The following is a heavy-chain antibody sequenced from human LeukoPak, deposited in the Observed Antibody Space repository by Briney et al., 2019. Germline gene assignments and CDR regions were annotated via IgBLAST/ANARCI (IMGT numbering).Heavy chain of an antibody. J-gene: IGHJ4*02. CDR1: SGSISSGGYS. D-gene: IGHD2-15*01. CDR2: IYHSGST. Sequence: SETLSLTCTVSSGSISSGGYSWSWIRQPPGQGLEWIGDIYHSGSTNYSPALRSRVTISLDRSKNQFFLKLSYVTAADTAVYYCAREYCSGGNCGFDYWGQGTLVTVSS. CDR3: AREYCSGGNCGFDY. V-gene: IGHV4-30-2*01.